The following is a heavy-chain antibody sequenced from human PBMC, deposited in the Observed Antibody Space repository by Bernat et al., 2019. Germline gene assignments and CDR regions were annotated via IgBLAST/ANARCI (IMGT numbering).Heavy chain of an antibody. CDR2: IYYSGST. CDR1: GGSISSYY. J-gene: IGHJ4*02. Sequence: QVQLQESGPGLVKPSETLSLTCTVSGGSISSYYWSWIRQPPGKGLEWIGYIYYSGSTNYNPSLKSRVTISVDTSKNQFSLKLSSVTAADTAVYCCARGGTYYYDSSGYYTPYFDYWGQGTLVTVSS. D-gene: IGHD3-22*01. CDR3: ARGGTYYYDSSGYYTPYFDY. V-gene: IGHV4-59*01.